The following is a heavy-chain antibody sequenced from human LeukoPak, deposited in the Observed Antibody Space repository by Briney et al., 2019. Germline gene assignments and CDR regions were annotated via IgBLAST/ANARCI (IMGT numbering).Heavy chain of an antibody. CDR3: ARAGHCNVLYYYYYMDV. J-gene: IGHJ6*03. CDR1: GYSISSGHY. CDR2: IYHSGST. Sequence: PSETLSLTCTVSGYSISSGHYWGWIRHPPGKGLEWIGNIYHSGSTYYNPSVQSRFTISVDTSKNPFSLKLSSVTAADTAVYYCARAGHCNVLYYYYYMDVWGKGTTVTVSS. D-gene: IGHD2-21*02. V-gene: IGHV4-38-2*02.